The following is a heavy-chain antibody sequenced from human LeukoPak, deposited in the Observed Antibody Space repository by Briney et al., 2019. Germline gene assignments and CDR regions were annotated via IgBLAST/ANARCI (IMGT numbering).Heavy chain of an antibody. D-gene: IGHD6-13*01. V-gene: IGHV3-21*01. CDR2: ISSSSSYI. Sequence: GGSLRLSCAASGFTFSSYSMNWVRQAPGKGLEWVSSISSSSSYIYYADSVKGRFTISRDNAKNSLYLQMNSLRAEDTAVYYCARDSTYSSSWYLGWLDPWGQGTLVTVSS. CDR3: ARDSTYSSSWYLGWLDP. J-gene: IGHJ5*02. CDR1: GFTFSSYS.